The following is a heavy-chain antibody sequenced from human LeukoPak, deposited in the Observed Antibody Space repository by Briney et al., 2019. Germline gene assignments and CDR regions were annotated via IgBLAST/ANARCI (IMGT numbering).Heavy chain of an antibody. CDR1: GFTFSSYE. D-gene: IGHD4-17*01. CDR3: ARATQDYGDYGGAFDI. Sequence: GGSLRLSCAASGFTFSSYEMNWVRQAPGKGLEWVSYISSSGSTIYYADSVKGRFTISRDNAKNSLYLQMNSLRAEDMAVYYCARATQDYGDYGGAFDIWGQGTMVTVSS. CDR2: ISSSGSTI. V-gene: IGHV3-48*03. J-gene: IGHJ3*02.